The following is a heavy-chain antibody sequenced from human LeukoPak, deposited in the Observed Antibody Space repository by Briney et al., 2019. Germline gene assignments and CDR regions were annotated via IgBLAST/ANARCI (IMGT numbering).Heavy chain of an antibody. CDR1: GFTFSSYG. CDR3: AGDYGEYYYGMDV. D-gene: IGHD4-17*01. CDR2: IWYDGSNK. J-gene: IGHJ6*02. Sequence: GASLRLSCAASGFTFSSYGMHWVRQAPGKGLEWVAVIWYDGSNKCYADSVKGRFTISRDNSKNTLYLQMNSLRAEDTAVYYCAGDYGEYYYGMDVWGQGTTVTVSS. V-gene: IGHV3-33*08.